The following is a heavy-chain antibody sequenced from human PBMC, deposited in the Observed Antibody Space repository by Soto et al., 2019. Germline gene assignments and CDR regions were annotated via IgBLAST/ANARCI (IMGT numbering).Heavy chain of an antibody. CDR1: GFTVSSNH. CDR2: IYSGGST. Sequence: EVQLVESGGGLVQPGGSLRLSCAASGFTVSSNHMSWVRQAPGRGLEWVSGIYSGGSTFYADSVKGRFTISRDNSKNTLYLQMDSLRVEDTAVYYCARNLYIYNAYPLGFWGQGTLVAVSS. J-gene: IGHJ4*02. V-gene: IGHV3-66*01. D-gene: IGHD1-1*01. CDR3: ARNLYIYNAYPLGF.